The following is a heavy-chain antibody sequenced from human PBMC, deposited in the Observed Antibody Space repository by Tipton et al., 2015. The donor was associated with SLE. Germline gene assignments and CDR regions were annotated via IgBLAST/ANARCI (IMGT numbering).Heavy chain of an antibody. CDR2: IYYSGST. V-gene: IGHV4-59*01. CDR3: ARAGGIAARSYYYYYYMDV. J-gene: IGHJ6*03. CDR1: GGSISSYY. Sequence: TLSLTCTVSGGSISSYYWSWIRQPPGKGLEWIGYIYYSGSTNYNPSLKSRVTISVDTSKNQFSLKLSSATAADTAVYYCARAGGIAARSYYYYYYMDVWGKGTTVTVSS. D-gene: IGHD6-6*01.